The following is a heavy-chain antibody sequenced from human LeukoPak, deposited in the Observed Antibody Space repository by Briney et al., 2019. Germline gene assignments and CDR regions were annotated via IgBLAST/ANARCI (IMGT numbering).Heavy chain of an antibody. V-gene: IGHV3-23*01. J-gene: IGHJ4*02. CDR2: ISGRGGST. CDR1: GFTFSSYA. Sequence: GGSLRLSCAASGFTFSSYAMSWVRQAPGKGLEWVSAISGRGGSTYYADSVKGRFTIFRDNSKNTLYLQMNSLRAEHTAVYYCAKGPILRQSTDYWGQGTLVTVSS. CDR3: AKGPILRQSTDY. D-gene: IGHD5/OR15-5a*01.